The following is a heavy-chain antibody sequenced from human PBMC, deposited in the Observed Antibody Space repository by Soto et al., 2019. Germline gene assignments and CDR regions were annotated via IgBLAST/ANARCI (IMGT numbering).Heavy chain of an antibody. CDR1: GFTFSSYS. J-gene: IGHJ5*02. CDR3: ARDVNGGFCGA. Sequence: EVQLVESGGGLVKPGGSLRLSCAASGFTFSSYSMNWVSQAPGKGLEWVSTISSRNNDMYYVDSVKGRFTISRDNARNSVYLQINSLRADDTAGYYCARDVNGGFCGAWGQGTLVTVSS. D-gene: IGHD2-21*01. V-gene: IGHV3-21*01. CDR2: ISSRNNDM.